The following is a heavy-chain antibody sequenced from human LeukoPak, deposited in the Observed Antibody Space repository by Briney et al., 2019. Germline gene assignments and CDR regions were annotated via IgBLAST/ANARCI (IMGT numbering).Heavy chain of an antibody. J-gene: IGHJ4*02. CDR3: ARDWGYCSSTRCHVFDY. CDR2: IYSGDIT. D-gene: IGHD2-2*01. Sequence: GGSLRLSCAVSGFTVSSNYMSWVRQAPGKGLEWVSVIYSGDITDYADSVKGRFTISRDNSKNTLYLQMNSLRAEDTGVYYCARDWGYCSSTRCHVFDYWGQGILVTVSS. CDR1: GFTVSSNY. V-gene: IGHV3-53*01.